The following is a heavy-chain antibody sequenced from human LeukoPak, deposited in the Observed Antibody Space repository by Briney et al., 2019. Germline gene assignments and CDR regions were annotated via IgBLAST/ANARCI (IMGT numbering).Heavy chain of an antibody. Sequence: GGSLRLSCAASGLTFSSHWMHWVRQAPGKGLEWVAVIWYDGSNKYYADSVKGRFTISRDNSKNTLYLQMNSLRAEDTAVYYCARGGWGSETALLAYWGQGTLVTVSS. CDR1: GLTFSSHW. D-gene: IGHD7-27*01. CDR3: ARGGWGSETALLAY. CDR2: IWYDGSNK. V-gene: IGHV3-33*08. J-gene: IGHJ4*02.